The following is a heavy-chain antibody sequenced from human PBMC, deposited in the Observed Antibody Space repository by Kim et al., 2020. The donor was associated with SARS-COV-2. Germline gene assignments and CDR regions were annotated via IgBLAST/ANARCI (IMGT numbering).Heavy chain of an antibody. CDR2: ISGSGGST. Sequence: GGSLRLSCAASGFTFSSYAMSWVRQAPGKGLEWVSAISGSGGSTYYADSVKGRFTISRDNSKNTLYLQMNSLRAEDTAVYYCAKDRQLGNYYYYYGMDVWGQGTTVTVSS. V-gene: IGHV3-23*01. CDR3: AKDRQLGNYYYYYGMDV. J-gene: IGHJ6*02. D-gene: IGHD6-13*01. CDR1: GFTFSSYA.